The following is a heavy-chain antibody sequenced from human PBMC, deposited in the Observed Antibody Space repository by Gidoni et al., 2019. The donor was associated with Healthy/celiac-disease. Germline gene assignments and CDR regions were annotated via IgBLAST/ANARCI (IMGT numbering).Heavy chain of an antibody. D-gene: IGHD2-15*01. Sequence: QVQLQQWGAGLLKPSETLSLTCAVYGGSFSGYYLSWIRQPPGKGLEWIGEINHSGSTNYNPSLKSRVTISVDTSKNQFSLKLSSVTAADTAVYYCARGKVVVAANWFDPWGQGTLVTVSS. CDR3: ARGKVVVAANWFDP. V-gene: IGHV4-34*01. J-gene: IGHJ5*02. CDR2: INHSGST. CDR1: GGSFSGYY.